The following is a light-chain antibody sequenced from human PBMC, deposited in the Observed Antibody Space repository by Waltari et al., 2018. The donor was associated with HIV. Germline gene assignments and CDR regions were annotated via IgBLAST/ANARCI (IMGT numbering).Light chain of an antibody. CDR1: ISDVGGNKY. J-gene: IGLJ2*01. V-gene: IGLV2-11*01. Sequence: QSALTQPRSVSGSPGQSVSISCTGIISDVGGNKYVSWYQQYPGKAPKLLLSGVNNRPSGVPDRFSGSKSGNTASLTISGLQAEDEADYFCYSYAGTSVLFGGGTKLTVL. CDR3: YSYAGTSVL. CDR2: GVN.